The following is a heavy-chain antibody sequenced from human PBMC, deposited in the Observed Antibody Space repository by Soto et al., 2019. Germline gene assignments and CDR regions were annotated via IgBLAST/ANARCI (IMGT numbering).Heavy chain of an antibody. D-gene: IGHD6-19*01. CDR3: TRPIEVADKASDY. J-gene: IGHJ4*02. V-gene: IGHV3-49*03. Sequence: GGSLRLSFTASGFTFGNYAFSWFRQAPGKGLEWVGFIRSKAYGGTTEYAASVKGRFTISRDDSKSIAYLQMNSLKTEDTAVYYCTRPIEVADKASDYWGRGTLVTVSS. CDR2: IRSKAYGGTT. CDR1: GFTFGNYA.